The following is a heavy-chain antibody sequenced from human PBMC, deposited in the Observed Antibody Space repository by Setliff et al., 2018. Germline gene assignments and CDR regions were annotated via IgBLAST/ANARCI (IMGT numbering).Heavy chain of an antibody. D-gene: IGHD3-10*01. Sequence: GGSLRLSCVASGFTFSDYYMTWIRQAPGKGLEWVSYISSTSSFTNYADSVKGRFTISRDNAKNSLYLQMNSLRAEDTAVYYCARDSLHKLLWVTESSDGVDVWGQGTTVTVSS. J-gene: IGHJ6*02. CDR1: GFTFSDYY. CDR3: ARDSLHKLLWVTESSDGVDV. V-gene: IGHV3-11*05. CDR2: ISSTSSFT.